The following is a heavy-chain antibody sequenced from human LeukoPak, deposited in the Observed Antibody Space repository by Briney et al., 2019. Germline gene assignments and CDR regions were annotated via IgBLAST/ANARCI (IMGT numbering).Heavy chain of an antibody. V-gene: IGHV3-49*04. CDR1: GFTSGDYA. CDR2: IRSKAFGETA. Sequence: PGGSLRLSCTVPGFTSGDYAINWVRQAPGKGLEWVGFIRSKAFGETAEYAASVKGRFTISRDDSKSIAYLQMNSLKTEDTAVYYCTRDRGSSTLGDYWGQGTLVTVSS. D-gene: IGHD7-27*01. CDR3: TRDRGSSTLGDY. J-gene: IGHJ4*02.